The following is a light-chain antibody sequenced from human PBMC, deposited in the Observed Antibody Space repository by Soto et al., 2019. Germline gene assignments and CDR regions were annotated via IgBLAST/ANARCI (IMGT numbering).Light chain of an antibody. Sequence: DIQITPSPSSLSESAGDRSTTTCRTRNDSGGSLAWYQQKPGKAPQYLIQAASTMQTGVPSRFSGSGSGTEFILTINNLEPEDFAAYFCLQVGSSPRTFGLGTKVDIK. V-gene: IGKV1-12*01. CDR2: AAS. CDR3: LQVGSSPRT. CDR1: NDSGGS. J-gene: IGKJ1*01.